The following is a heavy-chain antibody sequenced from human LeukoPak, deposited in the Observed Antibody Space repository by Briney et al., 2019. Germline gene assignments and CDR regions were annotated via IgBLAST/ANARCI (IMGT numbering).Heavy chain of an antibody. CDR2: THYSGNT. CDR3: ARVRGDYVNLFDP. CDR1: GGSVSSGSYH. J-gene: IGHJ5*02. V-gene: IGHV4-61*01. D-gene: IGHD4-17*01. Sequence: SKTLSLTCTVSGGSVSSGSYHWSWIRQPPGKGLEWIGYTHYSGNTYYNPSLKSRVTISLDTSKKQFSLWLRSVTAADTAVYYCARVRGDYVNLFDPWGQGTLVTVSS.